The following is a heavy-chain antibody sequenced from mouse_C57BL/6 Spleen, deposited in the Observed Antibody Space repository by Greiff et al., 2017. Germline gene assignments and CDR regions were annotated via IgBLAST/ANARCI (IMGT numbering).Heavy chain of an antibody. J-gene: IGHJ2*01. V-gene: IGHV1-64*01. CDR1: GYTFTSYW. D-gene: IGHD2-4*01. Sequence: VQLQQPGAELVKPGASVKLSCKASGYTFTSYWMHWVKQRPGQGLEWIGMIHPSSGSTNYNEKFKSKGTLTVDKSSSTAYMQLTSLTSEDSAVDNGEREGFKDITTDYWGQGTTLTVSS. CDR2: IHPSSGST. CDR3: EREGFKDITTDY.